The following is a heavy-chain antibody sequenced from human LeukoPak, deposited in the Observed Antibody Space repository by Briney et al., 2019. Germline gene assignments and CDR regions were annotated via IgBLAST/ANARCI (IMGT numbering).Heavy chain of an antibody. CDR3: ARDPVGAGYSRSYYYYGMDV. J-gene: IGHJ6*02. CDR1: GFTFSSYG. CDR2: IWYDGSNK. D-gene: IGHD6-13*01. V-gene: IGHV3-33*01. Sequence: PGGSLRLSCAASGFTFSSYGMHWVRQAPGKGLEWVAVIWYDGSNKYYADSVKGRFTISRDNSKNTLYLQMNSLRAEDTAVYYCARDPVGAGYSRSYYYYGMDVWGQGTTVTVSS.